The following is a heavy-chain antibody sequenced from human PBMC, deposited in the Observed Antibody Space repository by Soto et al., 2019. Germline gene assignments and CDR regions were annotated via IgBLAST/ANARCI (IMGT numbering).Heavy chain of an antibody. J-gene: IGHJ6*03. CDR3: AREALVPAASGGDYYYYYYMDV. V-gene: IGHV3-33*01. D-gene: IGHD2-2*01. CDR1: GFTFSSYG. CDR2: IWYDGSNK. Sequence: GGSLRLSCAASGFTFSSYGMHWVRQAPGKGLEWVAVIWYDGSNKYYADSVKGRFTISRDNSKNTLYLQMNSLRAEDTAVYYCAREALVPAASGGDYYYYYYMDVWGKGTTVTVSS.